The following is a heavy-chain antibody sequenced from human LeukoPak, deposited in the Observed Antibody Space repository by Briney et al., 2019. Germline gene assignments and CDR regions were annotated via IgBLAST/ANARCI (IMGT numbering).Heavy chain of an antibody. CDR3: AKDRKVDRGYCSGGSCYSYYFDY. D-gene: IGHD2-15*01. CDR2: IRYDGSNK. V-gene: IGHV3-30*02. J-gene: IGHJ4*02. Sequence: GGSLRLSCAASGFTFSSYGMHWVRQAPGKGLEWVAFIRYDGSNKYYADSVKGRFTTSRDNSKNTLYLQMNSLRAEDTAVYYCAKDRKVDRGYCSGGSCYSYYFDYWGQGTLVTVSS. CDR1: GFTFSSYG.